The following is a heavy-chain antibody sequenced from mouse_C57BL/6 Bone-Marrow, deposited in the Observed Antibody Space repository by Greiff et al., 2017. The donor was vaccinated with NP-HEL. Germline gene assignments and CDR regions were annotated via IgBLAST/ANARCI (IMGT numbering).Heavy chain of an antibody. Sequence: EVKVEESGGGLVQPGGSLKLSCAASGFTFSDYYMYWVRQTPEKRLEWVAYISNGGGSTYYPDTVKGRFTISRDNAKNTLYLQMSRLKSEDTAMYYCARPQDYAMDYWGQGTSVTVSA. CDR3: ARPQDYAMDY. J-gene: IGHJ4*01. V-gene: IGHV5-12*01. CDR2: ISNGGGST. CDR1: GFTFSDYY.